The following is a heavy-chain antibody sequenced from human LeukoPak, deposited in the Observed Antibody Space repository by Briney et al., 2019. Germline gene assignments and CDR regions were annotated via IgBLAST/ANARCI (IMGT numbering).Heavy chain of an antibody. V-gene: IGHV4-30-2*01. CDR3: ARAYYDSSARTYYFDY. Sequence: SETLSLTCAVSGGSISSGGYSWSWIRQPPGKGLEWIGYIYQSGSTYYNPSLKSRVTISVDSSKNQFSLKLTSVTAADTAVYYCARAYYDSSARTYYFDYWGQGTLATVSS. CDR1: GGSISSGGYS. CDR2: IYQSGST. J-gene: IGHJ4*02. D-gene: IGHD3-22*01.